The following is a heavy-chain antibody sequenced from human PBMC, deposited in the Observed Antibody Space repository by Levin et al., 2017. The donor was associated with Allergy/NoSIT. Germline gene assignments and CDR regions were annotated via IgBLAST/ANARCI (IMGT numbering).Heavy chain of an antibody. D-gene: IGHD4-17*01. Sequence: GGSLRLSCAASGFTFSSYAMHWVRQAPGKGLEWVAVISYDGSNKYYADSVKGRFTISRDNSKNTLYLQMNSLRAEDTAVYYCARANYGDLYDAFDIWGQGTMVTVSS. V-gene: IGHV3-30*04. CDR3: ARANYGDLYDAFDI. J-gene: IGHJ3*02. CDR1: GFTFSSYA. CDR2: ISYDGSNK.